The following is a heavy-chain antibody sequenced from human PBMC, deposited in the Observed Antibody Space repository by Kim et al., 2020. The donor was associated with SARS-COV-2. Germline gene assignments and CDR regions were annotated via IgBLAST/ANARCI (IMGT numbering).Heavy chain of an antibody. CDR3: ANEDVLTGYDAFDI. D-gene: IGHD3-9*01. J-gene: IGHJ3*02. Sequence: ADSVKGRFTISRDNSKNTLYLQMNSLGAEDTAVYYCANEDVLTGYDAFDIWGQGTMVTVSS. V-gene: IGHV3-33*06.